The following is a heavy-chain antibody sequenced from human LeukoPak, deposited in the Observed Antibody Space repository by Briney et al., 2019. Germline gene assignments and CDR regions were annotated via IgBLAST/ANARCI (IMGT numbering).Heavy chain of an antibody. J-gene: IGHJ4*02. V-gene: IGHV3-23*01. CDR1: GFTFSSYA. CDR2: ISGSGGNT. D-gene: IGHD3-16*01. Sequence: GGSLRLSCAASGFTFSSYAMSWVRPAPGKGLEWVSGISGSGGNTYYADSVKGRFTISRDSSKNTLYLQMNSLRVEDTAVYYCAKRAQGGFDYWGQGTLVTVSS. CDR3: AKRAQGGFDY.